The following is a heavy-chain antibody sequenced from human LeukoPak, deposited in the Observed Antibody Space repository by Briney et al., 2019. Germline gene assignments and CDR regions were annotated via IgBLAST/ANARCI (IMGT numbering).Heavy chain of an antibody. D-gene: IGHD1-26*01. CDR3: ARERAIVGATLHWFDP. CDR2: INPNSGGT. V-gene: IGHV1-2*02. J-gene: IGHJ5*02. CDR1: GYTFTGYY. Sequence: APVKVSCKASGYTFTGYYMHWVRQAPGQGLEWMGWINPNSGGTNYAQKFQGRVTMTRDTSISTAYMELSRLRSDDTAVYYCARERAIVGATLHWFDPWGQGTLVTVSS.